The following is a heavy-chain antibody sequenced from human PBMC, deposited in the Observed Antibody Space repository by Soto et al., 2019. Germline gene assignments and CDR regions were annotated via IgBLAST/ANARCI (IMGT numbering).Heavy chain of an antibody. Sequence: GGSLRLSCAASGFTFSSYWMSWVRQAPGKGLEWVANIKQDGSEKYYVDSVKGRFTISRDNAKNSLYLQMNSLSAEDTAVYYCARDRGITMVRGRGFDYWGQGTLVTVSS. V-gene: IGHV3-7*01. J-gene: IGHJ4*02. CDR3: ARDRGITMVRGRGFDY. D-gene: IGHD3-10*01. CDR1: GFTFSSYW. CDR2: IKQDGSEK.